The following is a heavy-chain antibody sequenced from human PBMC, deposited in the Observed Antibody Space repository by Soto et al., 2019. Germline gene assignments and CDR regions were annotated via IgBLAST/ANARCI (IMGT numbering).Heavy chain of an antibody. D-gene: IGHD2-2*01. CDR2: ISYDGSNK. CDR1: GFTFSSYA. Sequence: ESGGGVVQPGRSLRLSCAASGFTFSSYAMHWVRQAPGKGLEWVAVISYDGSNKYYADSVKGRFTISRDNSKNTLYLQMNSLRAEDTAVYYCARDGLNIVLVPAAMGDYYYYYGMDVWGQGTTVTVSS. J-gene: IGHJ6*02. CDR3: ARDGLNIVLVPAAMGDYYYYYGMDV. V-gene: IGHV3-30-3*01.